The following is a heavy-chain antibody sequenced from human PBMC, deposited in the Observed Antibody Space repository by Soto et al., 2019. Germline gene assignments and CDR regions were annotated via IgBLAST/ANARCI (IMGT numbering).Heavy chain of an antibody. CDR1: GGSISSYY. Sequence: PSETLSLTCTVSGGSISSYYWSWIRQPPGKGLEWIGYIYYSGSTNYNPSLKSRVTISVDTSKNQFSLKLSSVTAADTAVYYCAREVVYSSSSYTPYYYYYYYMDVWGKGTTVTVSS. D-gene: IGHD6-6*01. CDR3: AREVVYSSSSYTPYYYYYYYMDV. CDR2: IYYSGST. J-gene: IGHJ6*03. V-gene: IGHV4-59*01.